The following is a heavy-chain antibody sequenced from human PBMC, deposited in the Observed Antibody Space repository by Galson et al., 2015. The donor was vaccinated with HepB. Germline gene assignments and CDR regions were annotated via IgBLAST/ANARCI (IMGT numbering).Heavy chain of an antibody. CDR3: ARTTVVTKEIDY. D-gene: IGHD4-23*01. V-gene: IGHV1-18*01. Sequence: SVKVSCKASGYTFTSYGISWVRQAPGQGLAWMAWISAYNGNTNYAQKLQGRVTMTTDTSTSTAYMELRSLRSDDTAVYYCARTTVVTKEIDYWGHGTLVTVSS. CDR2: ISAYNGNT. CDR1: GYTFTSYG. J-gene: IGHJ4*01.